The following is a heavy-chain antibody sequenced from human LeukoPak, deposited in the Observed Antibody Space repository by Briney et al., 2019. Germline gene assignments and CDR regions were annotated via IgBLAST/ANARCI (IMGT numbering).Heavy chain of an antibody. CDR2: ISSSSSTI. Sequence: GGSLRLSCAASGFTFSSYSMNWVRQAPGKGLEWVSYISSSSSTIYYADSVKGRFTISRDNAKNSLYLQMNSLRAEDTAVYYCARDFDQGGADYYFAYWGQGTLVTVSS. CDR1: GFTFSSYS. CDR3: ARDFDQGGADYYFAY. J-gene: IGHJ4*02. V-gene: IGHV3-48*01. D-gene: IGHD3-9*01.